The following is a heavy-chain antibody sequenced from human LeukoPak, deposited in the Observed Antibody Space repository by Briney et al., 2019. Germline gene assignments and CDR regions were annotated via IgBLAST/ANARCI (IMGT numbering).Heavy chain of an antibody. J-gene: IGHJ1*01. V-gene: IGHV4-39*01. D-gene: IGHD3-22*01. CDR1: GGSISSSSYY. CDR2: IYYSGST. CDR3: ARQFYESRSPHAKYFQQ. Sequence: SETLSLTCSVSGGSISSSSYYWGWLRQAPGRGLEWLANIYYSGSTYYSPSLKSRVTISVDTSKNQFSLKLNSVTAADTAVYYCARQFYESRSPHAKYFQQWGQGTLVTVSS.